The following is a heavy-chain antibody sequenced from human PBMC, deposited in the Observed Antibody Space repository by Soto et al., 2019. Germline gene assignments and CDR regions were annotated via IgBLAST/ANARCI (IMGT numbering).Heavy chain of an antibody. J-gene: IGHJ5*02. Sequence: PGGSLRLSCAASGFTFSTYWMHWVRQAPGKGLVWVSRINSDGSITTYADSVKGRFTISRDNSKNTLYLQMNSLRAEDTAVYYCERVATGSSSWGESWGQGTLVPVSS. CDR3: ERVATGSSSWGES. CDR2: INSDGSIT. V-gene: IGHV3-74*03. D-gene: IGHD3-10*01. CDR1: GFTFSTYW.